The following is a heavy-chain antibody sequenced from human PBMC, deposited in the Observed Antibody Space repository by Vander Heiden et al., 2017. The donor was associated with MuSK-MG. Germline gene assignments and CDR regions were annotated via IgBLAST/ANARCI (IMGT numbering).Heavy chain of an antibody. J-gene: IGHJ4*02. CDR1: GFAFRNYH. Sequence: EVQLAESGGGLVQPGGSLSLSCGASGFAFRNYHMNWVRQAPGKGLEWVSYISLGSDAIYYADSVKGRFTISRDNARSSLFLQMNSLRDEDTGVYYCARDGGRGYNIDYWGQGTLVSVSS. CDR2: ISLGSDAI. V-gene: IGHV3-48*02. CDR3: ARDGGRGYNIDY. D-gene: IGHD5-12*01.